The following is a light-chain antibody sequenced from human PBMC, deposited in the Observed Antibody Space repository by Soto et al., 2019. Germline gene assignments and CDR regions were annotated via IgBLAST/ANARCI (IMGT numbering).Light chain of an antibody. CDR1: QSISCW. CDR3: KQYNSFWT. J-gene: IGKJ1*01. V-gene: IGKV1-5*03. Sequence: DIQMTQSPSTLSASVGDRVTITCRASQSISCWLAWYQQKPGKAPKLLIYKASSLEGGVPSRFSGSGSGTEFTLTISGLQPDDFATYCCKQYNSFWTFGQGTKVEIK. CDR2: KAS.